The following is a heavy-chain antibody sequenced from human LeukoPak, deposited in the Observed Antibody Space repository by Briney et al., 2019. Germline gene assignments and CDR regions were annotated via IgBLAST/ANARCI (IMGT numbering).Heavy chain of an antibody. Sequence: GRSLRLSCAASGLTLITYPIHWVRQAPGKGLEWVSLISYDGKNIYYADSVKGRFTISRDNSKNTLYLQMNSLRDEDTAVYYCARSSAVVPATFDYWGQGTLVTVSS. D-gene: IGHD2-15*01. CDR2: ISYDGKNI. J-gene: IGHJ4*02. V-gene: IGHV3-30*04. CDR1: GLTLITYP. CDR3: ARSSAVVPATFDY.